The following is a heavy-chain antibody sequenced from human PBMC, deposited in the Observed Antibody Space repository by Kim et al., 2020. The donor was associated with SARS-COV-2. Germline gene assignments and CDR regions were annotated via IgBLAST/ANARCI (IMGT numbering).Heavy chain of an antibody. J-gene: IGHJ4*02. CDR3: AKAHGAAGTEEGYYFDY. CDR2: ISWNSGSI. Sequence: GGSLRLSCAASGFTFGDYAMHWVRQAPGKGLEWVSGISWNSGSIGYADSVKGRFTISRDNAKNSLYLQMNSLRAEDTALYYCAKAHGAAGTEEGYYFDYWGQGTLGTVSS. CDR1: GFTFGDYA. V-gene: IGHV3-9*01. D-gene: IGHD1-1*01.